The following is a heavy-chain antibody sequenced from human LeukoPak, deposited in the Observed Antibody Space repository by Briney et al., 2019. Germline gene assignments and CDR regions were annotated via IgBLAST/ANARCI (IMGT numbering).Heavy chain of an antibody. CDR3: ARVGYYYDSSGGRNFDY. CDR1: GYTFTSYY. CDR2: INPSGGST. V-gene: IGHV1-46*01. J-gene: IGHJ4*02. Sequence: GASVKVSCKASGYTFTSYYMHWVRQAPGQGLEWMGIINPSGGSTSYAQKFQGRVTMTRDMSTSTVYMELSSLRSEDTAVYYCARVGYYYDSSGGRNFDYWGQGTLVTVSS. D-gene: IGHD3-22*01.